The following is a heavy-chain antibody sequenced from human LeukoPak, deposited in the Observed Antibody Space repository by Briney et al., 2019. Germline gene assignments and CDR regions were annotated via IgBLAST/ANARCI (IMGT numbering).Heavy chain of an antibody. CDR2: XXQDGSKK. Sequence: XLXLSCAXXXXXXSXXWMXXXRXAPXXXXXXXXXXXQDGSKKNYVDSVKGRFTISRDNAKNSLYLQMNSLRAEDTAVYFCATPLDYYDSSGYHQGGDWGQGTLVTVSS. D-gene: IGHD3-22*01. CDR3: ATPLDYYDSSGYHQGGD. V-gene: IGHV3-7*03. CDR1: XXXXSXXW. J-gene: IGHJ4*02.